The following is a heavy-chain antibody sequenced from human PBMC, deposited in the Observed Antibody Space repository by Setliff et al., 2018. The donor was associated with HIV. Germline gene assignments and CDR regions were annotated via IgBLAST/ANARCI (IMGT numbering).Heavy chain of an antibody. CDR2: IIPILGIA. V-gene: IGHV1-69*10. D-gene: IGHD3-9*01. CDR3: ARTWGAGVTGYWFEP. Sequence: GASVKVSCKASGDTFSSYAISWVRQAPGQGLEWMGGIIPILGIANYAQKFQDRVTMTRNTSISTAYMELRSLRSEDTAVYFCARTWGAGVTGYWFEPWGQGTRVTVSS. J-gene: IGHJ5*02. CDR1: GDTFSSYA.